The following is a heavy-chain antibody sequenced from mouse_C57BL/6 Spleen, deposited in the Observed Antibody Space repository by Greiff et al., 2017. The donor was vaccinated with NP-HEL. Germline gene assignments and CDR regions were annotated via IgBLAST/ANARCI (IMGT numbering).Heavy chain of an antibody. V-gene: IGHV1-55*01. J-gene: IGHJ3*01. CDR1: GYTFTSYW. CDR2: IYPGSGST. CDR3: ARSGIYDGYLPWFAY. Sequence: VQLQQSGAELVKPGASVKMSCKASGYTFTSYWITWVKQRPGQGLEWIGDIYPGSGSTNYNEKFKSKATLTVDTSSSTAYMQLSSLTSEDSAVYYCARSGIYDGYLPWFAYWGQGTLVTVSA. D-gene: IGHD2-3*01.